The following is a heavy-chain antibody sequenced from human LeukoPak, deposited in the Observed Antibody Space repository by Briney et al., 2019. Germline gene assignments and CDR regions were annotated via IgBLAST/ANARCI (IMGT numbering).Heavy chain of an antibody. CDR3: AKDCSTTCREYFQH. Sequence: GGSLRLSCAASGFTFSSFAMSWVRQAPGKGLEWVSAIGGSGGGTYYAGSVMGRFTISRDNSKNTLYLQMNSLRAEDTAVYYCAKDCSTTCREYFQHWGQGTLVTVSS. CDR2: IGGSGGGT. D-gene: IGHD2-2*01. CDR1: GFTFSSFA. J-gene: IGHJ1*01. V-gene: IGHV3-23*01.